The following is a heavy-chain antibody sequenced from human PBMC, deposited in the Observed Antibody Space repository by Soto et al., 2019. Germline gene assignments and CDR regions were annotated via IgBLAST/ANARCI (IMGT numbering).Heavy chain of an antibody. J-gene: IGHJ4*02. CDR2: ISYDGSNK. V-gene: IGHV3-30*18. D-gene: IGHD2-2*01. Sequence: QVQLVESGGGVVQPGRSLRLSCAASGFTFSSYGMHWVRQAPGKGLEWVAVISYDGSNKYYADSVKGRFTISRDNSKNTLYLQMNSLRAEDTAVYYCAKDVSGYCSSTSCLIDYWGQGTLVTVSS. CDR1: GFTFSSYG. CDR3: AKDVSGYCSSTSCLIDY.